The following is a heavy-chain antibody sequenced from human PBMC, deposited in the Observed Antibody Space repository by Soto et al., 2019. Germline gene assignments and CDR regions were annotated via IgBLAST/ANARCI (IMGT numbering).Heavy chain of an antibody. Sequence: PSETLSLTCTVSGGSISSNIYYWGWIRQPPGKGLEWIGNIHYSGSTYYDSSLQSRVTISIDTSKNQFSLKLSSVTAADTAVYYCARPGYCSSTSCYGYYYYGMDVWGQGTTVTVSS. CDR2: IHYSGST. CDR1: GGSISSNIYY. D-gene: IGHD2-2*01. J-gene: IGHJ6*02. V-gene: IGHV4-39*01. CDR3: ARPGYCSSTSCYGYYYYGMDV.